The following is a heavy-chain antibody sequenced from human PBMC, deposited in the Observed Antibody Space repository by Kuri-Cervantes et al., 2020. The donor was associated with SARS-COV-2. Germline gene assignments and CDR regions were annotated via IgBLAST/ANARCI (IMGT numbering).Heavy chain of an antibody. Sequence: SETLSLTCTVFGGSISSHYWSWIRQPPGKGLEWIGYIYYSGSTNYNPSLKSRVTISVDTSKNQFSLKLSSVTAADTAVYYCARGNVGGLDYWGQGTLVTVSS. CDR1: GGSISSHY. V-gene: IGHV4-59*08. J-gene: IGHJ4*02. CDR2: IYYSGST. D-gene: IGHD3-16*01. CDR3: ARGNVGGLDY.